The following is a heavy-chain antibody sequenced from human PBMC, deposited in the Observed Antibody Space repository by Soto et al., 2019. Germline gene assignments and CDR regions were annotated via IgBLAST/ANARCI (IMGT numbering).Heavy chain of an antibody. CDR3: ARENGNCFDP. CDR2: IYSSCST. J-gene: IGHJ5*02. D-gene: IGHD1-1*01. CDR1: GGSISSDY. Sequence: SQTLSLTRTVSGGSISSDYWSCIRQPPGKGLEWIGYIYSSCSTNYNPSLKSRVTISVDTSKNQFSLKLSSVTAADTAVHYCARENGNCFDPWARGTLVPVSS. V-gene: IGHV4-59*01.